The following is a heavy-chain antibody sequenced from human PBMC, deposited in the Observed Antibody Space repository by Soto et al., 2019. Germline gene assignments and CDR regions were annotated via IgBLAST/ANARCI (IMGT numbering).Heavy chain of an antibody. CDR1: EYTFIGFH. J-gene: IGHJ6*02. CDR2: INPKSGDT. Sequence: QVQLVQSGAEVKKPGASVKVSCEASEYTFIGFHLHWVRQAPGQGLEWMGWINPKSGDTKYAQKFQGRVTLTRDTSISTGYMELSRLESNDTAVYYCAKELWTGGHCTGGSCYDGMVVWGQGTKVTVSS. D-gene: IGHD2-15*01. V-gene: IGHV1-2*02. CDR3: AKELWTGGHCTGGSCYDGMVV.